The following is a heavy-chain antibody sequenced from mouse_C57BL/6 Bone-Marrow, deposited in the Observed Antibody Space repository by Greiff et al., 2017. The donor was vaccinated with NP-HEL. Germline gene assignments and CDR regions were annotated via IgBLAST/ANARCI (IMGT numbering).Heavy chain of an antibody. CDR3: SRWLLRPYYAMDY. CDR1: GFTFSDYG. CDR2: ISSGSSTI. J-gene: IGHJ4*01. Sequence: EVQLVESRGGLVKPGGSLKLSCAASGFTFSDYGMHWVRQAPEKGLEWVAYISSGSSTIYYADTLKGRFTISRDNAKNTLFLQMTSLRSEDTAVYDCSRWLLRPYYAMDYWGQGTSVTVSS. D-gene: IGHD2-3*01. V-gene: IGHV5-17*01.